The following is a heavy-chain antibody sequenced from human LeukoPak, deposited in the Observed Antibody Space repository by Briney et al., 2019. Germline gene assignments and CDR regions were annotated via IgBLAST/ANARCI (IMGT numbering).Heavy chain of an antibody. D-gene: IGHD5-12*01. Sequence: SETLSLTCTVSGGSISSYYWSRIRQPPGKGLEWIGYIYYSGSTNYNPSLKSRVTISVDTSKNQFSLKLSSVTAADTAVYYCARFGYGNFDYWGQGTLVTVSS. V-gene: IGHV4-59*01. J-gene: IGHJ4*02. CDR3: ARFGYGNFDY. CDR1: GGSISSYY. CDR2: IYYSGST.